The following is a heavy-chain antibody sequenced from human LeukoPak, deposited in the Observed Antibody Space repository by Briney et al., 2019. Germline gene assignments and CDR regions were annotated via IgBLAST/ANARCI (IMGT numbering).Heavy chain of an antibody. Sequence: PGRSLRLSCAASGFTFDDYAMHWVRQAPGKGLEWVSGISWNSGSIGYADSVKGRLTISRDNAKNSLYLQMNSLRAEDTALYYCAKDYYGSGSYSRVDVWGQGTTVTVSS. CDR1: GFTFDDYA. CDR2: ISWNSGSI. CDR3: AKDYYGSGSYSRVDV. D-gene: IGHD3-10*01. V-gene: IGHV3-9*01. J-gene: IGHJ6*02.